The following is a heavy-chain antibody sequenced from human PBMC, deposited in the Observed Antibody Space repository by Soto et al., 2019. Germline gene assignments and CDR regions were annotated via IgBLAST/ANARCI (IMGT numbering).Heavy chain of an antibody. V-gene: IGHV1-18*04. D-gene: IGHD2-2*03. CDR3: ARVGYCSSTSCHPLGAFDI. CDR2: ISAYNGNT. J-gene: IGHJ3*02. CDR1: GYTFTSHG. Sequence: ASVKVSCKASGYTFTSHGISWVRQAPGQGLEWMGWISAYNGNTNYAQKLQGRVTMTTDTSTSTAYMELRSLRSDDTAVYYCARVGYCSSTSCHPLGAFDIWGQGTMVTVSS.